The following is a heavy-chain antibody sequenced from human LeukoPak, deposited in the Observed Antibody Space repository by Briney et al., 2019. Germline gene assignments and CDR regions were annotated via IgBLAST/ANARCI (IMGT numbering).Heavy chain of an antibody. D-gene: IGHD6-19*01. CDR2: INHSGST. J-gene: IGHJ4*02. CDR1: GGSFSGYY. CDR3: ARRGGSGWYDNDEY. Sequence: KPSETLSLTCAVYGGSFSGYYWSWIRQPPGKGLEWIGEINHSGSTKYNPSLKSRVTISVDTSKNQFSLKVTSVTAADTAVYYCARRGGSGWYDNDEYWGQGTLVTVSS. V-gene: IGHV4-34*01.